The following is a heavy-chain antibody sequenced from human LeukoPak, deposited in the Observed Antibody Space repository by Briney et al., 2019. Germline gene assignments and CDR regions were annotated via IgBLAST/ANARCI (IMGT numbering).Heavy chain of an antibody. CDR3: ASPSSGYDSTNFDY. CDR1: GYTFTSYA. Sequence: ASVKVSCKASGYTFTSYAMHWVRQAPGQRLEWMGWINGGNGNTKYSQEFQGRVTITRDTSASTAYMELRSLRSDDTAVYYCASPSSGYDSTNFDYWGQGTLVTVSS. D-gene: IGHD5-12*01. V-gene: IGHV1-3*01. J-gene: IGHJ4*02. CDR2: INGGNGNT.